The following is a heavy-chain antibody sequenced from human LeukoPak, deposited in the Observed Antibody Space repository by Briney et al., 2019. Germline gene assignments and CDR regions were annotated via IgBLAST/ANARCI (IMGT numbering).Heavy chain of an antibody. CDR3: ARDNDFWSGYFPPFGY. D-gene: IGHD3-3*01. CDR1: GFTFSSYS. V-gene: IGHV3-21*01. Sequence: GGSLRLSCAASGFTFSSYSMNWVRQAPGKGLEWVSSISSSSSYIYYADPVKGRFTISRDNAKNSLYLQMNSLRAEDTAVYYCARDNDFWSGYFPPFGYWGQGTLVTVSS. CDR2: ISSSSSYI. J-gene: IGHJ4*02.